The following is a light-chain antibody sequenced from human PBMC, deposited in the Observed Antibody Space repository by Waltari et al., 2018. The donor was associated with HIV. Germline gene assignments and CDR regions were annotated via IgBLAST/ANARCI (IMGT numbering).Light chain of an antibody. J-gene: IGLJ2*01. CDR3: QAWDSSTDV. V-gene: IGLV3-1*01. Sequence: SYELTQPPSVSVSPGQTANITCSGDKLGDKYACWYQQKPGQSPVLVIYQDSKRPSGIPERFSGSNSGNTATLTISGTQAMDEADYYCQAWDSSTDVFGGGTKLTVL. CDR1: KLGDKY. CDR2: QDS.